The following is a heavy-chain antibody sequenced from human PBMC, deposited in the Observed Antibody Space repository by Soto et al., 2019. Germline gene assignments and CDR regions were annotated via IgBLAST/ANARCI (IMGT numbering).Heavy chain of an antibody. D-gene: IGHD2-15*01. CDR1: GYTFTGYY. CDR2: INPNSGGT. Sequence: ASVKVSCKASGYTFTGYYMHWVRQAPGQGLEWMGWINPNSGGTNYAQKFQGRVTMTRDTSISTAYMELSRLRSDDTAVYYCAVLAIVLVAAPHWLDPWGQGTLVTVYS. V-gene: IGHV1-2*02. J-gene: IGHJ5*02. CDR3: AVLAIVLVAAPHWLDP.